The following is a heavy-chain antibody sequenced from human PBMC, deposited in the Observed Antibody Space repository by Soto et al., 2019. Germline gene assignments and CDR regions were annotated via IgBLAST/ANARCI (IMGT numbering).Heavy chain of an antibody. CDR3: ARDGTRERYYYYYGMDV. V-gene: IGHV4-31*03. D-gene: IGHD1-1*01. CDR2: IYYSGST. CDR1: GGSISSGGYY. Sequence: SETLSLTCTVSGGSISSGGYYWSWIRQHPGKGLEWIGYIYYSGSTYYNPSLKSRVTISVDTSKNQFSLKLSSVTAADTAVYYCARDGTRERYYYYYGMDVWGQGTTVTVSS. J-gene: IGHJ6*02.